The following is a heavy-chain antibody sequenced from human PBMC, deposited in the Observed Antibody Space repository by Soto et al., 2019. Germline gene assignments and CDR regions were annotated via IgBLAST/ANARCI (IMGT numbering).Heavy chain of an antibody. CDR1: GFTFSSCG. CDR2: ISYDGSNK. Sequence: GGSLRLSCAASGFTFSSCGMHWVRQAPGKGLEWVAVISYDGSNKYYADSVKGRFTISRDNSKNALYLQMNSLRAEDTAVYYCAKDKKGLLPRGPVDYWGQGTLVTVSS. D-gene: IGHD3-22*01. V-gene: IGHV3-30*18. J-gene: IGHJ4*02. CDR3: AKDKKGLLPRGPVDY.